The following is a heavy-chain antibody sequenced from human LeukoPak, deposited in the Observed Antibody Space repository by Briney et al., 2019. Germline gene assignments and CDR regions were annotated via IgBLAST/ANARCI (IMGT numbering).Heavy chain of an antibody. Sequence: GGSLRLSCAASGFTFSDYCMSWIRQAPGKGLEWISYISSSGSTIYYADSVRGRFTISRDNAKNSLYLQMNSLRAEDTAVYYCAREGSDGYDSSGYYHDFDYWGQGTLVTVSS. J-gene: IGHJ4*02. CDR2: ISSSGSTI. D-gene: IGHD3-22*01. V-gene: IGHV3-11*01. CDR3: AREGSDGYDSSGYYHDFDY. CDR1: GFTFSDYC.